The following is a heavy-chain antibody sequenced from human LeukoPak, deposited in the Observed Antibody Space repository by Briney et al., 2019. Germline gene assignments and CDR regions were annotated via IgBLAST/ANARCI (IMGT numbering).Heavy chain of an antibody. V-gene: IGHV1-2*02. D-gene: IGHD3-3*01. CDR3: ARGIYYDFWSGYSNYNWFDP. J-gene: IGHJ5*02. CDR1: GYTFTGYY. Sequence: ASVTVSCKASGYTFTGYYMHWVRQAPGQGLEWMGWINPNSGGTNYAQKFQGRVTMTRDTSISTAYMELSRLRSDDTAVYYCARGIYYDFWSGYSNYNWFDPWGQGTLVTVSS. CDR2: INPNSGGT.